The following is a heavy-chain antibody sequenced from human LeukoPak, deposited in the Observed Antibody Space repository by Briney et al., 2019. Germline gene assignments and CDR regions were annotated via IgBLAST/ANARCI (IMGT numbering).Heavy chain of an antibody. CDR2: ISAYNGNT. V-gene: IGHV1-18*04. CDR1: GYTFTGYH. D-gene: IGHD3-10*01. Sequence: GASVKVSCKASGYTFTGYHMHWVRQAPGQGLEWMGWISAYNGNTNYAQKLQGRVTMTTDTSTSTAYMELRSLRSDDTAVYYCATLWFGELTPYYFDYWGQGTLVTVSS. CDR3: ATLWFGELTPYYFDY. J-gene: IGHJ4*02.